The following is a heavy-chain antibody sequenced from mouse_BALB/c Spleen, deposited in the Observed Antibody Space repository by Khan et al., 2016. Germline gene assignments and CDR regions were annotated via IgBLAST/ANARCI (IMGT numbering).Heavy chain of an antibody. CDR1: GFAFSSYW. V-gene: IGHV1-80*01. CDR2: IYPGDGDT. J-gene: IGHJ3*01. CDR3: ARGTPFAN. Sequence: QVQLQQSGAELVRPGSSVKISCKASGFAFSSYWMNWVKQRPGQGLEWIGQIYPGDGDTNYNGKFKGKATLTADKSSSIAYMQLSSLTSEDSAVYFCARGTPFANWGQGTLVTVSA. D-gene: IGHD2-14*01.